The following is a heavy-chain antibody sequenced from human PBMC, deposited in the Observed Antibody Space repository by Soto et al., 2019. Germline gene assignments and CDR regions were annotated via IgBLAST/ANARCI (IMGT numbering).Heavy chain of an antibody. CDR2: IWYDGSNK. J-gene: IGHJ6*02. D-gene: IGHD1-26*01. CDR3: ARGGGSGSSFVGYYYYTLDV. V-gene: IGHV3-33*01. CDR1: GFTFSTYG. Sequence: QVQLVESGGGVVQPGRSLRLSCTASGFTFSTYGMHWVRQAPGKGLEWVTVIWYDGSNKYYADSVKGRFTISRDNSKNTLYLQMNSLRADDTAVYYCARGGGSGSSFVGYYYYTLDVWGQETTVTVSS.